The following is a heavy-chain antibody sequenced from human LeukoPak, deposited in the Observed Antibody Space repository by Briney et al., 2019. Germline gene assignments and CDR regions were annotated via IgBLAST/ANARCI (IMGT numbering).Heavy chain of an antibody. Sequence: GGSLRLPCAASEFTFSSYNMNWVRQAPGKGLEWVSSISSTSKYIYYADSVKGRFTISRDNAKNSLYLQMNSLRAEDTAVYYCARGWELLPLYDYWGQGTLVTVSS. D-gene: IGHD2-15*01. CDR1: EFTFSSYN. CDR3: ARGWELLPLYDY. V-gene: IGHV3-21*01. J-gene: IGHJ4*02. CDR2: ISSTSKYI.